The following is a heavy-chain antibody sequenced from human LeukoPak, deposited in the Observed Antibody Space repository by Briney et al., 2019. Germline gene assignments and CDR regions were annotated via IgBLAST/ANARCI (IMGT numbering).Heavy chain of an antibody. CDR2: IYYSGST. Sequence: SETLSLTCTVSGGSISSYYWSWIRQPPGKGLEWIGYIYYSGSTNYNPSLKSRVTISVDTSKNQFSLKLSSVTAADTAVYYCARVPYDSSGYATDAFDIWGQGTMVTVSS. CDR3: ARVPYDSSGYATDAFDI. J-gene: IGHJ3*02. V-gene: IGHV4-59*01. CDR1: GGSISSYY. D-gene: IGHD3-22*01.